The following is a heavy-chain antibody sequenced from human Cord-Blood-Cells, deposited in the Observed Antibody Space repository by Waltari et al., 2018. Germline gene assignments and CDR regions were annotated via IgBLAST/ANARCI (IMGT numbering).Heavy chain of an antibody. CDR2: RNPNSGNT. Sequence: VQLVQAGVEVKKPGASVKVSCKASGYTFTSYDINWVRRASGQGLEWMGWRNPNSGNTGYAQKFQCRVTRTRNNSISTPHMELSSLRSEDTAVYYCARGSLTRDAFDIWGQGTMVTVSS. V-gene: IGHV1-8*02. J-gene: IGHJ3*02. CDR3: ARGSLTRDAFDI. D-gene: IGHD7-27*01. CDR1: GYTFTSYD.